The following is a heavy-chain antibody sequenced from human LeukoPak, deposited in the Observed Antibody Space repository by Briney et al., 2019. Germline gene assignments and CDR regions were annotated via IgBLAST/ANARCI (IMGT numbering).Heavy chain of an antibody. CDR1: GGSISSSSYY. D-gene: IGHD6-19*01. J-gene: IGHJ3*02. CDR3: AAQVKQWLGAFDI. CDR2: IYYSGST. V-gene: IGHV4-39*01. Sequence: SETLSLTCTVSGGSISSSSYYWGWIRQPPGKGLEWIGSIYYSGSTYYNPSLKSRVIISVDTSKNQFSLKLSSVTAADTAVYYCAAQVKQWLGAFDIWGQGTMVTVSS.